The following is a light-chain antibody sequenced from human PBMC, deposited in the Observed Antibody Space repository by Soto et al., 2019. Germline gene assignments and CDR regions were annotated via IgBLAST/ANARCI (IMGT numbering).Light chain of an antibody. CDR3: QQYGSSGT. CDR1: QSVSNNY. Sequence: ELVLTQSPGTLSPSPGERSTLSCRASQSVSNNYLAWYQKKPGQAPRLLIYGASNRATGIPDRFSGSGSGTEFTLTISRREPEHFAVYYCQQYGSSGTFGQGTKV. J-gene: IGKJ1*01. V-gene: IGKV3-20*01. CDR2: GAS.